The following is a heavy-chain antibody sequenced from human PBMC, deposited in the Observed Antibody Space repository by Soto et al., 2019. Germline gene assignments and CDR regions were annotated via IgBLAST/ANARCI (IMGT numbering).Heavy chain of an antibody. D-gene: IGHD1-7*01. CDR1: GGTFSSYA. Sequence: ASVKVSCKASGGTFSSYAISWVRQAPGQGLEWMGGINAGNGNTKYSQKFQGRVTITRDTSASTAYMELSSLRSEDTAVYYCARERPTNWNYSRAPGAFGAFDIWGQGTMVTVSS. CDR2: INAGNGNT. J-gene: IGHJ3*02. CDR3: ARERPTNWNYSRAPGAFGAFDI. V-gene: IGHV1-3*01.